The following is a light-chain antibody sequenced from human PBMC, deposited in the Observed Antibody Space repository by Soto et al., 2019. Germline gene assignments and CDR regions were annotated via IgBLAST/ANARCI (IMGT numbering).Light chain of an antibody. CDR1: QSVSRN. CDR2: GAS. V-gene: IGKV3-15*01. J-gene: IGKJ1*01. Sequence: IVMTQSPATLSVSPGERATLSCRASQSVSRNLAWYQQKPGQAPRLLIYGASTRATGIPGRFSGSGSGTEFTLTISSLQSEDFAVYYCQQYNNWPRTFGQGTKVDIK. CDR3: QQYNNWPRT.